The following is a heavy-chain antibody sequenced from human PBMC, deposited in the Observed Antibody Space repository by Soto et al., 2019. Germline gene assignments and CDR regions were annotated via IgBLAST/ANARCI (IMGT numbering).Heavy chain of an antibody. CDR2: IYYSGST. D-gene: IGHD7-27*01. V-gene: IGHV4-31*03. CDR1: GGSVSSGGYY. CDR3: ARANLPLRFDY. Sequence: QVQLQESGPGLVKPSQTLSLTCTVSGGSVSSGGYYWSWIRQHPGKGLEWIGYIYYSGSTSYNPSLKGRLTISLGTSKNQFSLTLSSVTAADTAVYYCARANLPLRFDYWGQGTLVTVSS. J-gene: IGHJ4*02.